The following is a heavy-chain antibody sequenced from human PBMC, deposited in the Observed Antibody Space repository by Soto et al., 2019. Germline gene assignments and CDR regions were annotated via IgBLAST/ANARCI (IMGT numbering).Heavy chain of an antibody. V-gene: IGHV3-30-3*01. CDR1: GFTFTAYA. CDR3: AKDRYFDSYSFDF. J-gene: IGHJ4*02. Sequence: GGSLRLSCAASGFTFTAYAMHWIRQAPGKGLEWVSVISYDGGNRHYADSVKGRLTISRDDSKNTVYLQMNSLRAEDTAIYYCAKDRYFDSYSFDFWGQGTLVTVSS. D-gene: IGHD3-9*01. CDR2: ISYDGGNR.